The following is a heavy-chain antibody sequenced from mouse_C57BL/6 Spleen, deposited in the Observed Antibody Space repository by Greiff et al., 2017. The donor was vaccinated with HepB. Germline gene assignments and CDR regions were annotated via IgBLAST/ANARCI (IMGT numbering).Heavy chain of an antibody. Sequence: VKLQQSGAELMKPGASVKLSCKATGYTFTGYWIEWVKQRPGHGLEWIGEILPGSGSTNYNEKFKGKSTFTADTSSNTAYMQLSSLTTEDAAIYYCARETTVVAKSMDYWGQGTSVTVSS. V-gene: IGHV1-9*01. J-gene: IGHJ4*01. CDR1: GYTFTGYW. CDR3: ARETTVVAKSMDY. CDR2: ILPGSGST. D-gene: IGHD1-1*01.